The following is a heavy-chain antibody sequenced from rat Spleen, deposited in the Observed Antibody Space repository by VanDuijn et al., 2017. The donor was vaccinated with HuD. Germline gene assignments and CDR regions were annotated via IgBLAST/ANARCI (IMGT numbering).Heavy chain of an antibody. CDR2: IIYDGSNT. CDR1: GFTFSDYY. J-gene: IGHJ2*01. D-gene: IGHD4-1*01. V-gene: IGHV5-7*01. Sequence: EVQLVATGGGLVQPGRSLKLSCAASGFTFSDYYMAWVRQAPTKGLEWVATIIYDGSNTYYRGSVKGRFTISRDNARTTLYLQMDSLRSEDTATYYCASGLYYFDYWGQGVMVTVSS. CDR3: ASGLYYFDY.